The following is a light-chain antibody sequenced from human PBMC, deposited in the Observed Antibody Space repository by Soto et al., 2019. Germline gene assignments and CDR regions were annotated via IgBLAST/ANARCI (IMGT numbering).Light chain of an antibody. CDR1: SSDVGVYNY. Sequence: QSALTQPASVSGSPGQSITISCTGTSSDVGVYNYVSWYQQHPGKAPKLMLYEISNRPSGVSNRFSGSKSGNAASLTISGLQAEDESDYYCSSYTSSSTPLYVFGTGTKVTVL. CDR2: EIS. J-gene: IGLJ1*01. V-gene: IGLV2-14*01. CDR3: SSYTSSSTPLYV.